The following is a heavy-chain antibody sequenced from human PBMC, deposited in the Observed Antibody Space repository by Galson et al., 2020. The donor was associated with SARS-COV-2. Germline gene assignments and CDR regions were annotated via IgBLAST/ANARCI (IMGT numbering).Heavy chain of an antibody. CDR2: MNPNSGNT. J-gene: IGHJ6*03. V-gene: IGHV1-8*01. CDR3: ARATRRQQLVRAYYMDV. CDR1: GYTFTSYD. Sequence: ASVKVSCKASGYTFTSYDINWVRQATGQGLEWMGWMNPNSGNTGYAQKFQGRVTMTRNTSISTAYMELSSLRSEDTAVYYCARATRRQQLVRAYYMDVWGKGTTVTVSS. D-gene: IGHD6-13*01.